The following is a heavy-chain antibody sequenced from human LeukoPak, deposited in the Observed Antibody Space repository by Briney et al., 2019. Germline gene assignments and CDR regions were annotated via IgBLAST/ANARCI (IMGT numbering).Heavy chain of an antibody. D-gene: IGHD6-13*01. CDR3: AARSRGYSSSWY. Sequence: PGGSLGLSCAASGFTVSSNYMSWVRQAPGKGLEWVSVIYSGGSTYYADSVKGRFTISRDNSKNTLYLQMNSLRAEDTAVYYCAARSRGYSSSWYWGQGTLVTVSS. V-gene: IGHV3-53*01. J-gene: IGHJ4*02. CDR1: GFTVSSNY. CDR2: IYSGGST.